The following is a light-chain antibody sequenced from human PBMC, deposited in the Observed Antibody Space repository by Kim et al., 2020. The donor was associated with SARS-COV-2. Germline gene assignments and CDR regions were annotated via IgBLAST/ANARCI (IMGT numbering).Light chain of an antibody. CDR1: SSNIGTGYG. Sequence: QSVLTQPPSVSGAPGQRVTIPCTGSSSNIGTGYGVHWYQQFPGTAPKLVIFANTNRPSGVPDRIPGSKSGTSASLTITGLQTEDEADYYCQSYDSSLRGVVFGGGTQLTVL. J-gene: IGLJ3*02. CDR2: ANT. CDR3: QSYDSSLRGVV. V-gene: IGLV1-40*01.